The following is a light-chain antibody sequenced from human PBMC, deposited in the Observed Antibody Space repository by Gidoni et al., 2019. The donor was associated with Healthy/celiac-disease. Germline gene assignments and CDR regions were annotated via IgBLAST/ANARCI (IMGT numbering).Light chain of an antibody. Sequence: DIVLTQSPATLSLSPGERATLSCRASQSVSSYLAWYQQKPGQAPRLLIYDASNRATGIPARFSGSGSGTDVTLTISSLEPEDVAVYYCQQRSNWPPTFGQGTRLEIK. J-gene: IGKJ5*01. CDR3: QQRSNWPPT. CDR2: DAS. CDR1: QSVSSY. V-gene: IGKV3-11*01.